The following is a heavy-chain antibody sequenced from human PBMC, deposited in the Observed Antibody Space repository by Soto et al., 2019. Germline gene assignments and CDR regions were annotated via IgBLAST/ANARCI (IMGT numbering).Heavy chain of an antibody. CDR1: GFIFNNYW. J-gene: IGHJ4*02. V-gene: IGHV3-74*01. D-gene: IGHD3-3*01. CDR2: IQSDGSSI. CDR3: VRSGGIVH. Sequence: EVQMVESGGGLVQPGGSLRLPCAASGFIFNNYWMHWVRQVPGKGLMWVSRIQSDGSSIDYADSVKGRFTISRDNAKNTVYLQMISLRVEDTAVYYCVRSGGIVHWGQGTLVTVSS.